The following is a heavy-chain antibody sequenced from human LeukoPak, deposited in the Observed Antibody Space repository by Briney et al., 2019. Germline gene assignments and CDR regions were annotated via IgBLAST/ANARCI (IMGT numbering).Heavy chain of an antibody. V-gene: IGHV3-23*01. J-gene: IGHJ6*02. CDR3: AKATVTTVSGYYCGMDV. Sequence: GGSLRLSCAASGFTFSSYAMSWVRQAPGKGLEWVSAISGSGGSTYYADSVKGRFTISRDNSKNTLYLQMNSLRAEDTAVYYCAKATVTTVSGYYCGMDVWGQGTTVTVSS. CDR2: ISGSGGST. D-gene: IGHD4-17*01. CDR1: GFTFSSYA.